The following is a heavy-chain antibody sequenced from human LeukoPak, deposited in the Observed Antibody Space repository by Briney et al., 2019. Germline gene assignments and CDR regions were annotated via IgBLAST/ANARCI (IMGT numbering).Heavy chain of an antibody. Sequence: SETLSLTCAVSGGSISSSNWWSWVRQPPGKGLEWIGEIYHSGSTNYNPSLKSRVTISVDKSKNQFSLKLSSVTAADTAVYYCARKRDYFGSGSPFDYWGQGTLVTVSS. CDR2: IYHSGST. V-gene: IGHV4-4*02. J-gene: IGHJ4*02. CDR3: ARKRDYFGSGSPFDY. CDR1: GGSISSSNW. D-gene: IGHD3-10*01.